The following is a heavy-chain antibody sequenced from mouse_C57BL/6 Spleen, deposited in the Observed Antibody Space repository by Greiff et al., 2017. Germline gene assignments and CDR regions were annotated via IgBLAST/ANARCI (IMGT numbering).Heavy chain of an antibody. Sequence: EVQVVESGGDLVKPGGSLKLSCAASGFTFSSYGMSWVRQTPDKRLEWVATISSGGSYTYYPDSVKGRFTISRDNAKNTLYLQMSSLKSEDTAMYYCARYYYGSSSPFAYWGQGTLVTVSA. D-gene: IGHD1-1*01. CDR1: GFTFSSYG. V-gene: IGHV5-6*01. J-gene: IGHJ3*01. CDR3: ARYYYGSSSPFAY. CDR2: ISSGGSYT.